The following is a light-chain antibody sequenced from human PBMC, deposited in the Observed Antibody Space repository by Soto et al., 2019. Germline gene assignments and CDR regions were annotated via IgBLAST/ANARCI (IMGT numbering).Light chain of an antibody. J-gene: IGKJ1*01. V-gene: IGKV3-11*01. Sequence: EIVLTQSPGTLSLSPGETATLSCRASQSLTSSYLAWYQQKPGQAPRLLIYDASNRATGIPARFSGSGSGTDFTLTISSLEPEDFAVYYCQQRSNWPPWTFGQGTKVDIK. CDR2: DAS. CDR1: QSLTSSY. CDR3: QQRSNWPPWT.